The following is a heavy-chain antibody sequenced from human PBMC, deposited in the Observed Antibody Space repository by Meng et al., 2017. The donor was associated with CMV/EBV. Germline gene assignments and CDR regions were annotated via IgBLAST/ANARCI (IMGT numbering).Heavy chain of an antibody. CDR2: IRSKANSYAT. CDR1: GFTFSGSA. J-gene: IGHJ4*02. Sequence: GGSLRLSCAASGFTFSGSAMHWVRQASGKGLEWVGRIRSKANSYATAYAASVKGRFTISRDDSKNTAYLQMNSLKTEDTAVYYCARVQDTASIDYWGQGTLVTVSS. V-gene: IGHV3-73*01. CDR3: ARVQDTASIDY. D-gene: IGHD5-18*01.